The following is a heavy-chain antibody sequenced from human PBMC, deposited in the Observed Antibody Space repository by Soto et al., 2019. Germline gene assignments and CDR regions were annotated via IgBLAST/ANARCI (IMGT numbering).Heavy chain of an antibody. V-gene: IGHV1-69*13. CDR3: ARDLVVAGTRYFDY. J-gene: IGHJ4*02. CDR2: IIPIFGTA. Sequence: SVKVSCKASGGTFSSYAISWVRQAPGQGLEWMGGIIPIFGTANYAQKFQGRVTITADESTSTAYMELSSLRSEDTAVYYCARDLVVAGTRYFDYWGQGTLVTVSS. D-gene: IGHD6-19*01. CDR1: GGTFSSYA.